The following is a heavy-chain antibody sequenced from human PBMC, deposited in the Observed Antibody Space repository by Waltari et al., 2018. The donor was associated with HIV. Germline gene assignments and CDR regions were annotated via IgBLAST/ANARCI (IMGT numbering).Heavy chain of an antibody. CDR3: ARPRSASQRQRGSGYFDY. CDR1: GFTFRSYA. Sequence: QVQLVESGGGVVQPGRSLRLSCAASGFTFRSYAIHWVRQAPGKGLEGGAVISDDGSNKDYADSGKGRFTISRDNSKNTLYLQMNSRRAEETAVYYWARPRSASQRQRGSGYFDYWGQGTLVTVSS. J-gene: IGHJ4*02. V-gene: IGHV3-30*04. D-gene: IGHD3-16*01. CDR2: ISDDGSNK.